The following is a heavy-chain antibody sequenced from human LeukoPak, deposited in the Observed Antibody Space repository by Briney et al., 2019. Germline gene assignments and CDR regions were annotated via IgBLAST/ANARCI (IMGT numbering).Heavy chain of an antibody. CDR3: ARDLITIFGVVSDYGMDV. D-gene: IGHD3-3*01. V-gene: IGHV1-18*01. CDR1: GYTFTSYG. Sequence: GASVRVSCKASGYTFTSYGISWVRQAPGQGLEWMRWISAYNGNTNYAQKLQGRVTMTTDTSTSTAYVELRSLRSDDTAVYYCARDLITIFGVVSDYGMDVWGQGTTVTVSS. CDR2: ISAYNGNT. J-gene: IGHJ6*02.